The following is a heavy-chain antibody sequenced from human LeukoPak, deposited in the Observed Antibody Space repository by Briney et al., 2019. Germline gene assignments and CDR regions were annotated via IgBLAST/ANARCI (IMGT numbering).Heavy chain of an antibody. J-gene: IGHJ4*02. CDR1: GDTFSNYY. Sequence: GGSLRLSCAASGDTFSNYYMSWIRQAPGKGLEWVAYISSNGNTRYYADSVKGRFTISRDNAKNTLYLQMNSLRADDTAVYYCAWGGMAAFDSWGQGTLVTVSS. D-gene: IGHD3-16*01. V-gene: IGHV3-11*04. CDR2: ISSNGNTR. CDR3: AWGGMAAFDS.